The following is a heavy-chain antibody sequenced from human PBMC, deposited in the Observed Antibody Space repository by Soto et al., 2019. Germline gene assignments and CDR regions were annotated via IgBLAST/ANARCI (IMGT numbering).Heavy chain of an antibody. CDR1: GVSFNNNG. V-gene: IGHV1-69*01. CDR2: VSPPFRTS. J-gene: IGHJ6*02. D-gene: IGHD3-10*01. CDR3: ARVLYYGSGSYSPYGMDV. Sequence: QVQLVQSGAEVKKPGSSVKVSCKTSGVSFNNNGIGWVRQAPGHGLEWMGGVSPPFRTSNYARKFQGRISITVDASTGTVNMELSSLTSEDTAQYYCARVLYYGSGSYSPYGMDVWGQGTTVTVSS.